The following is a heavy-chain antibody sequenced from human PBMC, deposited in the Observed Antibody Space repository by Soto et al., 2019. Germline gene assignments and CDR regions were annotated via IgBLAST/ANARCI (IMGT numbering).Heavy chain of an antibody. V-gene: IGHV3-23*04. CDR3: AKGGGGDHGY. J-gene: IGHJ4*02. CDR2: ITITGDTT. D-gene: IGHD2-21*02. Sequence: EVQLVESEGGLVQPGGSLRLSCEASGFIFTTSDMSWVRQAPGKGLEWISSITITGDTTHYADSVKGRFTISRDNSRNKVYFQMNSLRGDDTAVYYCAKGGGGDHGYWGQGTLVAVSS. CDR1: GFIFTTSD.